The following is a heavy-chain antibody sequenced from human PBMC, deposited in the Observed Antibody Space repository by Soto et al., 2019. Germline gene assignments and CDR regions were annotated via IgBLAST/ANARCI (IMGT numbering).Heavy chain of an antibody. CDR2: IDPSDSYT. CDR1: GYSFTSYW. V-gene: IGHV5-10-1*01. Sequence: GESLKISCKGSGYSFTSYWISWVRQMPGKGLEWMGRIDPSDSYTNYSPSFQGHVTISADKSISTAYLQWSSLKASDTAMYYCARQWELLRHYYYGMDVWGQGTTVTVS. CDR3: ARQWELLRHYYYGMDV. D-gene: IGHD1-26*01. J-gene: IGHJ6*02.